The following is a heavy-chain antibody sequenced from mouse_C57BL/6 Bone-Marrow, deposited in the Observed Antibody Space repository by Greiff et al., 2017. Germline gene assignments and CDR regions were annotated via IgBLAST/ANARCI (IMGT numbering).Heavy chain of an antibody. J-gene: IGHJ2*01. Sequence: QVQLQQPGAELVRPGTSVKLSCKASGYTFTSYWMHWVKQRPGQGLEWIGVIDPSDSYTNYNQKFKGKATLTVDTSSSTAYMQLSSLTSEDSAVYSGARWGYDYDRHDYWGQGTTLTVSS. V-gene: IGHV1-59*01. CDR1: GYTFTSYW. D-gene: IGHD2-4*01. CDR2: IDPSDSYT. CDR3: ARWGYDYDRHDY.